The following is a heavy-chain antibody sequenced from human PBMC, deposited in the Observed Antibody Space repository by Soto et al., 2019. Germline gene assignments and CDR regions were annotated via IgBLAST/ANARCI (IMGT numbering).Heavy chain of an antibody. Sequence: GGSLRLSCAASGFTVSSNYMSWVRQAPGKGLEWVPVIYSGGSTYYADSVKGRFTISRDNSKNTLYLHMNSLRAEDTAVYYCARDFLFYDILTGYTPSYGMDVWRQGTTVTVSS. CDR3: ARDFLFYDILTGYTPSYGMDV. V-gene: IGHV3-53*01. CDR2: IYSGGST. J-gene: IGHJ6*02. D-gene: IGHD3-9*01. CDR1: GFTVSSNY.